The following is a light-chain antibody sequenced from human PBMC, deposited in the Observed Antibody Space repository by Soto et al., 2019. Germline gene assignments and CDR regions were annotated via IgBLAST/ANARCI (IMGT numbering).Light chain of an antibody. Sequence: EIVMTQSPLSLPVTPGEPASISCRSSQSLLHSNGYYYVDWYLHKPGQSPQVLIYLGSHRASGVPDRFSGSGSGTDFTLKISRVEAEDVGVYYCMQALQTPWTFGQGTKVEVK. J-gene: IGKJ1*01. V-gene: IGKV2-28*01. CDR2: LGS. CDR3: MQALQTPWT. CDR1: QSLLHSNGYYY.